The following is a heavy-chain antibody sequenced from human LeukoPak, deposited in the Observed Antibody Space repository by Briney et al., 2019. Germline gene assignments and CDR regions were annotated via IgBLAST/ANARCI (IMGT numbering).Heavy chain of an antibody. V-gene: IGHV1-69*04. CDR2: IITILGIA. J-gene: IGHJ5*02. CDR3: AREEDPLGCFEP. Sequence: SVKVSCKASGGTFSSYTISWVRQAPGQGLEWMGRIITILGIANYVQKFQGRVTITADKSTSTAYMELSSLRSEDTAVYYCAREEDPLGCFEPCGERTLVTVSS. CDR1: GGTFSSYT.